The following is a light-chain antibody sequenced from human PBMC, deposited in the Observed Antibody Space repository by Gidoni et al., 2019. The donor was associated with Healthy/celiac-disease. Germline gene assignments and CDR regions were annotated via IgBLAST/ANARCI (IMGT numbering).Light chain of an antibody. CDR2: EIN. CDR1: SSDVGGFNS. J-gene: IGLJ1*01. CDR3: SSYAGNENFV. V-gene: IGLV2-8*01. Sequence: QSALTQPPSAPGPPVPAVTVPCTGTSSDVGGFNSVSWFQQPPGTATKPLISEINKRTSGVPDRFSGSKSGNTASLTVSGLQADDEAHYFCSSYAGNENFVFGTGTKITV.